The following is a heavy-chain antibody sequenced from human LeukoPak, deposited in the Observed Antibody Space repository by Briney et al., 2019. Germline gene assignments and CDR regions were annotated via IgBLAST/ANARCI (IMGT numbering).Heavy chain of an antibody. CDR3: VSFYETY. V-gene: IGHV3-74*01. D-gene: IGHD2/OR15-2a*01. Sequence: PGGSLRLSCAASGFTFSTYCMHWVRQAPGKGPMWVSRICPDGTVTNYADSVKGRFTIPKDNAKNTVYLQMNNLRAEDTAVYYCVSFYETYWGRGTLVTVSS. CDR2: ICPDGTVT. CDR1: GFTFSTYC. J-gene: IGHJ4*02.